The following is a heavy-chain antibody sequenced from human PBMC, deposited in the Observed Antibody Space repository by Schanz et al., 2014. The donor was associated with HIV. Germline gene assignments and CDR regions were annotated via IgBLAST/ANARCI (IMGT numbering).Heavy chain of an antibody. Sequence: EVQLVESGGGLVQPGGSLRLSCAASGFTFSDYWMSWVRQAPGRGLEWVSFIYSGGSTYYADSVKGRFTISRDNSKNTLYLQMNRLRPEDTAVYYCAKDRSSSTYKYNGLDVWGQGNPGHRLL. V-gene: IGHV3-66*02. J-gene: IGHJ6*02. CDR1: GFTFSDYW. CDR2: IYSGGST. D-gene: IGHD6-6*01. CDR3: AKDRSSSTYKYNGLDV.